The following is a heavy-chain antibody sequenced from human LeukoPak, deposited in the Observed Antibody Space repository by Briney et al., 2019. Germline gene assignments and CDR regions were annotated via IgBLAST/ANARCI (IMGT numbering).Heavy chain of an antibody. CDR1: GYTLTELS. CDR2: FGPEDGET. J-gene: IGHJ6*04. CDR3: ATRYCSSTSCFISYGMDV. V-gene: IGHV1-24*01. Sequence: ASVKVSCKVSGYTLTELSMHWVRQAPGKGLEWMGGFGPEDGETIYAQKFQGRVTMTEDTSTDTAYMELSSLRSEDTAVYYCATRYCSSTSCFISYGMDVWGKGTTVTVSS. D-gene: IGHD2-2*01.